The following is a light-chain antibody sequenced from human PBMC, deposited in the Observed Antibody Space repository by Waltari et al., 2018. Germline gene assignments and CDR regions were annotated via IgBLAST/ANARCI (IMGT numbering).Light chain of an antibody. CDR3: QQGDSYPPT. CDR2: STN. Sequence: IQMSQLPSSLSASAGDRVTITCRASQDIRSFLNWYVQKPGKAPKLLIYSTNTLASGVPSRFSGSGSGTEFTLTISTLQTEDFATYYCQQGDSYPPTFGQGTKVEIK. J-gene: IGKJ1*01. CDR1: QDIRSF. V-gene: IGKV1-17*01.